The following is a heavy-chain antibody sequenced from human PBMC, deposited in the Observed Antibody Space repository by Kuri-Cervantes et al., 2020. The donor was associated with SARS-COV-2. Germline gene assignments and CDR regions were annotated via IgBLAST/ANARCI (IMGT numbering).Heavy chain of an antibody. J-gene: IGHJ5*02. CDR2: INHSGST. CDR1: GGSFSGYY. D-gene: IGHD3-16*01. Sequence: ESLKISCAVYGGSFSGYYWSWIRQPPGKGLEWIGEINHSGSTNYNPSLKSRVTISVDTSKNQFSLKLSSVTAADTAVYYCARTYYDYIWGSYSDHWFDPWGQGTLVTVSS. CDR3: ARTYYDYIWGSYSDHWFDP. V-gene: IGHV4-34*01.